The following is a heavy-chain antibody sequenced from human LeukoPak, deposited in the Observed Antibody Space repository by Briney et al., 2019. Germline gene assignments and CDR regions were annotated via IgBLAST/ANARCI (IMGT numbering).Heavy chain of an antibody. CDR3: AKSGGITIFGLVDY. J-gene: IGHJ4*02. Sequence: GRSLRLSCAASGFTFSSYTMHWVRQAPGKGLEWVSGISGSGGSTYYADSVKGRFTISRDNSKKILYLQMNSLRAEDTAVYHCAKSGGITIFGLVDYWGQGTLVTVSS. CDR1: GFTFSSYT. CDR2: ISGSGGST. V-gene: IGHV3-23*01. D-gene: IGHD3-3*01.